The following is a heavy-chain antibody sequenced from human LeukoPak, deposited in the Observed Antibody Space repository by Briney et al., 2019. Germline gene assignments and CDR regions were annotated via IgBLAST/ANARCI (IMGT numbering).Heavy chain of an antibody. CDR3: AGFEWDYYDSSGYSAWFDP. CDR2: ISSISSTI. V-gene: IGHV3-48*01. Sequence: GGSLRLSCAASGFTFSSYSMNWVRQAPGKGLEWVSYISSISSTIYYADSVKGRFTISRDNAKNSLYLQMNSLRAEDTAVYYCAGFEWDYYDSSGYSAWFDPWGQGTLVTVSS. CDR1: GFTFSSYS. J-gene: IGHJ5*02. D-gene: IGHD3-22*01.